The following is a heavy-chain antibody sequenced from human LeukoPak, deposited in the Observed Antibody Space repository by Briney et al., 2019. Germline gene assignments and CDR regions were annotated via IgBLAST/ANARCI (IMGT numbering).Heavy chain of an antibody. Sequence: GGSLRLSCAASGFTFSSYEMNWVRQAPGKGLEWVSYISSSGSTIYYADSVKGRFTISRDNAKNSLYLQMNSLRVEDTALYYCARNTLAIAAAAFFDFWGQGTLVTVSS. V-gene: IGHV3-48*03. J-gene: IGHJ4*02. CDR2: ISSSGSTI. CDR3: ARNTLAIAAAAFFDF. CDR1: GFTFSSYE. D-gene: IGHD6-13*01.